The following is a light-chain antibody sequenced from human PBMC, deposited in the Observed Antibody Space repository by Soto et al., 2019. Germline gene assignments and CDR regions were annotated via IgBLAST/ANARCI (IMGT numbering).Light chain of an antibody. CDR3: QQRSNWPALT. CDR2: DAS. Sequence: EIVMTQSPATLSVSLGERATLSCRASQSVSANLAWYQQKPGQGPRLLIYDASNRATGIPARFSGSGSGTDFTLTISSLEPGDFAVYYCQQRSNWPALTFGGGTKVDIK. V-gene: IGKV3-11*01. J-gene: IGKJ4*01. CDR1: QSVSAN.